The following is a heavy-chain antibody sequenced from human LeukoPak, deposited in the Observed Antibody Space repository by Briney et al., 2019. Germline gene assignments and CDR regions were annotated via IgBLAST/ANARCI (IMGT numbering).Heavy chain of an antibody. CDR2: AFHSGNS. CDR3: ARTWSGGSSWRTFDY. V-gene: IGHV4-38-2*02. Sequence: SETLSLTCNVSGYSISSGYYWGWIRQPPGKGLEWIGSAFHSGNSFYNPSLKSRVTISVDTSKNQFSLKLSSVTAADTAVYYCARTWSGGSSWRTFDYWGQGTLVTVSS. D-gene: IGHD6-13*01. J-gene: IGHJ4*02. CDR1: GYSISSGYY.